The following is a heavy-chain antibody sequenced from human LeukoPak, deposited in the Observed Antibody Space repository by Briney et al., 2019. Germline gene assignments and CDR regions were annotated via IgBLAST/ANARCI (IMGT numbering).Heavy chain of an antibody. Sequence: SETLSLTCTVSGGSISSYYWSWIWQPPGKGLEWIGYIYYSGSTNYNPSLKSRVTISVDTSKNQFSLKLSSVTAADTAVYYCARAGYYYGSGSYYYYYYGMDVWGQGTTVTVSS. CDR1: GGSISSYY. CDR3: ARAGYYYGSGSYYYYYYGMDV. D-gene: IGHD3-10*01. V-gene: IGHV4-59*01. J-gene: IGHJ6*02. CDR2: IYYSGST.